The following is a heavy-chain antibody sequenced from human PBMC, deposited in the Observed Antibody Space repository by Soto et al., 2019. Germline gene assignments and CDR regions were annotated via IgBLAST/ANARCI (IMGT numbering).Heavy chain of an antibody. CDR2: ISGSDDST. J-gene: IGHJ4*02. V-gene: IGHV3-23*01. CDR1: GFTFSSYA. CDR3: AKRSSSSTFDY. D-gene: IGHD6-6*01. Sequence: EVQLLESGGGLVQHGESLSLSCAASGFTFSSYAMSWVRQAPGKGLEWDSVISGSDDSTYYADSVKGRFTISRDNSKNALYLQMNSLIAEDTAVYYCAKRSSSSTFDYWGQGTLVTVAS.